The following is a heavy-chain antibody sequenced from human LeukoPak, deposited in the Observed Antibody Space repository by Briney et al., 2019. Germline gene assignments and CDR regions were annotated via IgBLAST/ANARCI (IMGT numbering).Heavy chain of an antibody. Sequence: GGSLRLSRAPSRVTFKNYVMSSGPEAPGKGGGWGSAIRGSVGATYYADSVKGRVTISRDNSKNTLFLHMISLRVEDTAVYYCAKAPAAATKYYYGMDVWGQGTTVTVSS. D-gene: IGHD6-13*01. J-gene: IGHJ6*02. CDR1: RVTFKNYV. V-gene: IGHV3-23*01. CDR3: AKAPAAATKYYYGMDV. CDR2: IRGSVGAT.